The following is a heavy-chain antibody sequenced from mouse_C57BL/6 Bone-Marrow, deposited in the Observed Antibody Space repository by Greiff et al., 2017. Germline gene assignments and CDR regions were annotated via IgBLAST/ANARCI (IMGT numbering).Heavy chain of an antibody. CDR2: INPYNGDT. V-gene: IGHV1-20*01. J-gene: IGHJ2*01. CDR3: ARRGLRCYYFDY. Sequence: QLQQSGPELVKPGDSVKISCKASGYSFTGYFMNWVMQSHGKSLEWIGRINPYNGDTFYNQKFKGKATLTVDKSSSTAHMELRSLTSEDSAVYYCARRGLRCYYFDYWGQGTTLTVSS. CDR1: GYSFTGYF. D-gene: IGHD3-1*01.